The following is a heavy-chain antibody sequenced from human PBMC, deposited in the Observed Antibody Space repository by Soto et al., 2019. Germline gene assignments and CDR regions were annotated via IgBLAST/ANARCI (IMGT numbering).Heavy chain of an antibody. J-gene: IGHJ6*02. CDR2: IIPISGTA. V-gene: IGHV1-69*01. CDR3: ARSQGSSTSLEIYYYYYYGMDD. Sequence: QVQLVQSGAEVKKPGSSVKVSCKASGGTFSSYAISWVRQAPGQGLAWMGGIIPISGTANYAQKFQGRVTITADESTSTAYMELSSLRSEDTAVYYCARSQGSSTSLEIYYYYYYGMDDWGQGTTVTVSS. D-gene: IGHD2-2*01. CDR1: GGTFSSYA.